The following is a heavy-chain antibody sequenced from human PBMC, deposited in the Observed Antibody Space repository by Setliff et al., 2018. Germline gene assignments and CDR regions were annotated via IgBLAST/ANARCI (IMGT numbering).Heavy chain of an antibody. CDR2: IHQIGRET. Sequence: GGSLRLSCAASGPTFSNFYMSWVRQAPGKGLEWVANIHQIGRETYYADSVKGRFTISRDNSKNTLYLQMNSLRPEDTAVYYCARTCSGSGCYAGLESWGQGTPVTVSS. CDR1: GPTFSNFY. J-gene: IGHJ4*02. D-gene: IGHD2-15*01. CDR3: ARTCSGSGCYAGLES. V-gene: IGHV3-7*01.